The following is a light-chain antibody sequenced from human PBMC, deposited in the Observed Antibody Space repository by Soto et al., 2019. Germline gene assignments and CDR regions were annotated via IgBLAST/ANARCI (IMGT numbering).Light chain of an antibody. J-gene: IGLJ1*01. CDR2: EGS. V-gene: IGLV2-23*01. CDR1: SSDVGIYNL. Sequence: QSALTQPASESGSPGQSISISCTGTSSDVGIYNLVSWYQQHPGKAPKLMIYEGSKRPSGVSNRFSGSKSGNTASLTISGLQAEDEADYYCCSYAASNYVFGTGTKVTV. CDR3: CSYAASNYV.